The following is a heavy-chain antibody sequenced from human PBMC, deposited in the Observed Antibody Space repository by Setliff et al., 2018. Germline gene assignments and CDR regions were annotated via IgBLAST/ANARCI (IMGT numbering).Heavy chain of an antibody. CDR2: INHRGST. D-gene: IGHD6-6*01. CDR3: ARGRNIAARLLDS. V-gene: IGHV4-34*01. J-gene: IGHJ4*02. CDR1: GGTFSDYH. Sequence: PSETLSLTCAAYGGTFSDYHWTWIRQSPEKGLEWIGEINHRGSTNYNPFLKSRVTISIDTSRDQFSLKLISMTAADTAVYYCARGRNIAARLLDSWGQGTLVTVSS.